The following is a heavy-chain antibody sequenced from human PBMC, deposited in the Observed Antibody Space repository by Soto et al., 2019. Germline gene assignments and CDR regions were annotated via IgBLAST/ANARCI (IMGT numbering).Heavy chain of an antibody. V-gene: IGHV3-33*01. D-gene: IGHD2-21*02. CDR3: ARMWTAYQYYYFYYYLDF. CDR1: GFTFSSYG. J-gene: IGHJ6*03. CDR2: IWYDGSNK. Sequence: QVQLVESGGGVVQPGRSLRLSCAASGFTFSSYGMHWVRQAPGKGLEWVAVIWYDGSNKYYADSVKGRFTISRDNSKNTLYLRMNSQRAEDTAVYFCARMWTAYQYYYFYYYLDFWGKGTTVTVSS.